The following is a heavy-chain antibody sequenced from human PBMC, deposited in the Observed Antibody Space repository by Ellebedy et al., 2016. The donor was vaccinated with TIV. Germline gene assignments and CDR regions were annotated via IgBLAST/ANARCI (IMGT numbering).Heavy chain of an antibody. CDR1: GGSISSYY. J-gene: IGHJ4*02. Sequence: MPSETLSLTCTVSGGSISSYYWSWIRQSPGKGLEWIGFIYYSGSTNYNPSLKSRVTISVDTSKNQFSLKLSTVTAADTAVYYCARQKRSDRVTLMSFDTWGRGTLVTVSS. CDR3: ARQKRSDRVTLMSFDT. CDR2: IYYSGST. V-gene: IGHV4-59*08. D-gene: IGHD3-16*01.